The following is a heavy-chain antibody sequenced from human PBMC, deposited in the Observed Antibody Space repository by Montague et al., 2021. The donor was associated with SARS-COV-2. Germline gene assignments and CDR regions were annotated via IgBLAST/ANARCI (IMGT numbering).Heavy chain of an antibody. CDR2: IRSKAYGGTT. CDR3: TRDDFWSGYPDY. Sequence: FLRLSCAASGFTFGDYAMSWVRQAPGKGLEWVGFIRSKAYGGTTEYAASVKGRFTISRDDSKSIAYLQMNSLKTEDTAVYYCTRDDFWSGYPDYWGQGTLVTVSS. J-gene: IGHJ4*02. V-gene: IGHV3-49*04. CDR1: GFTFGDYA. D-gene: IGHD3-3*01.